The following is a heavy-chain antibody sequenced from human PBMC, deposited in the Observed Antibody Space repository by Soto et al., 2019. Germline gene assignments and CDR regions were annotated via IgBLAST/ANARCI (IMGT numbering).Heavy chain of an antibody. CDR1: GGSMRNYF. V-gene: IGHV4-59*01. CDR3: AAGEASSRNLAPYYLDF. J-gene: IGHJ4*02. D-gene: IGHD6-13*01. Sequence: SETLSLTCTVSGGSMRNYFWTWIRQPPGKGLEWIGYIHYSGTTSFSPSYNPSLRSRVTISEDTSKNQFSLKLLSVTTADTAVYFCAAGEASSRNLAPYYLDFWGQGTLVTVSS. CDR2: IHYSGTT.